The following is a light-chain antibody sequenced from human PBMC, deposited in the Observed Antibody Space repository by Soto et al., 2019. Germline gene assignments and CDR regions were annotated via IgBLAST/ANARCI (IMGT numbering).Light chain of an antibody. Sequence: QSALTQPDSVSGSPGQSITISCTGASSDVGTYNLVSWYQQHPGKAPKLMIYEVSKRPSGVSNRFSGSKSGNTASLTISGLQAEDEADYYCCSYAGSNTLYVFGTGTMLTVL. CDR3: CSYAGSNTLYV. CDR1: SSDVGTYNL. V-gene: IGLV2-23*02. J-gene: IGLJ1*01. CDR2: EVS.